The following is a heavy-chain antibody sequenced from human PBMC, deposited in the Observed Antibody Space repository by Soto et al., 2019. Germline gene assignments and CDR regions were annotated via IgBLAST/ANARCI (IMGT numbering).Heavy chain of an antibody. Sequence: PSETLSLTCAVYGGSFSGYYWSWIRQPPGKGLEWIGEINHSGSTNYNPSLKSRVTISVDTSKNQFSLKLSSVTAADTAVYYCARGRPNYDILTGYSVRYNWFDPWGQGTLVTVSS. D-gene: IGHD3-9*01. V-gene: IGHV4-34*01. CDR3: ARGRPNYDILTGYSVRYNWFDP. CDR2: INHSGST. CDR1: GGSFSGYY. J-gene: IGHJ5*02.